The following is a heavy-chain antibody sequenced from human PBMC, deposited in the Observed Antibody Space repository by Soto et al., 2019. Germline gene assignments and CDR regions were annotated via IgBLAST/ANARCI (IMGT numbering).Heavy chain of an antibody. J-gene: IGHJ5*02. CDR2: INHSGST. CDR1: GGSFSGYY. V-gene: IGHV4-34*01. D-gene: IGHD2-15*01. Sequence: QVQLQQWGAGLLKPSETLSLTCAVYGGSFSGYYWSWIRQPPGKGLEWIGEINHSGSTNNNPSLNSKLTISVDASKNQFSLMQSSVTAAATAVYYCARRSIHAYCSGGSCYSWFDPWGQGTLVTVSS. CDR3: ARRSIHAYCSGGSCYSWFDP.